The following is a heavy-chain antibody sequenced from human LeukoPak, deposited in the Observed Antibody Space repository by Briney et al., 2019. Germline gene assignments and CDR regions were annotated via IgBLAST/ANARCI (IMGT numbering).Heavy chain of an antibody. J-gene: IGHJ4*02. CDR3: AKDYRRLPNYFDY. CDR2: ISGSGGST. Sequence: PGGSLRLSCAASGFTFSNAWMSWVRQAPGKGLEWVSAISGSGGSTYYADSVKGRFTISRDNSKNTLYLQMNSLRAEDTAVYYCAKDYRRLPNYFDYWGQGTLVTVSS. V-gene: IGHV3-23*01. CDR1: GFTFSNAW. D-gene: IGHD4-17*01.